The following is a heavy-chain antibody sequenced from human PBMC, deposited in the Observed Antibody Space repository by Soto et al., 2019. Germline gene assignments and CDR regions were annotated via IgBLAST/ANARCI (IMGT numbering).Heavy chain of an antibody. Sequence: VKVSCKASGGTFSSYAISWVRQAPGQGLEWMGGIIPIFGTANYAQKFQGRVTITADESTSTAYMELSSLRSEDTAVYYCARGRITIFGVVAYYYYYGMDVWGQGTTVTVSS. CDR2: IIPIFGTA. CDR1: GGTFSSYA. V-gene: IGHV1-69*13. CDR3: ARGRITIFGVVAYYYYYGMDV. D-gene: IGHD3-3*01. J-gene: IGHJ6*02.